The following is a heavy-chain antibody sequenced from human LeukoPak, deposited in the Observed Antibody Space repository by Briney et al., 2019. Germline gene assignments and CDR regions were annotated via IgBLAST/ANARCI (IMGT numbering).Heavy chain of an antibody. Sequence: PGGSLRLSCAASGFTFSSYGMHWVRQAPGKGLEGVAVISFDGSKRLYADAVKRRFIISRDKSKKTVSLQMNSLRPEDTAVYFCARDLQCSGGSCFSDASGYFDYWGQGALVTVSS. CDR1: GFTFSSYG. D-gene: IGHD2-15*01. J-gene: IGHJ4*02. CDR2: ISFDGSKR. V-gene: IGHV3-30*19. CDR3: ARDLQCSGGSCFSDASGYFDY.